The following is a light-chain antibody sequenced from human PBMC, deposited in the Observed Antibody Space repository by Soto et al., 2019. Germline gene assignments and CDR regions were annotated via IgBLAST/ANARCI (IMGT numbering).Light chain of an antibody. CDR1: SSDVGGYNY. CDR3: SSYTSSSTLVV. V-gene: IGLV2-14*01. J-gene: IGLJ2*01. Sequence: QSALTQPASVSESPGQSITISCTGTSSDVGGYNYVSWYQQNPGKAPKLMIYEVSNRPSGVSNRFSGSKSGNTASLTISGLQAEDEADYYCSSYTSSSTLVVFGGGTKLTVL. CDR2: EVS.